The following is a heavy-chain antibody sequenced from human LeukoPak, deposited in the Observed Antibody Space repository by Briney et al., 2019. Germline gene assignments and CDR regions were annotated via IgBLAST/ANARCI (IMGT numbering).Heavy chain of an antibody. CDR2: GYYSGSS. V-gene: IGHV4-39*01. CDR3: ARHPASNREYFQH. J-gene: IGHJ1*01. Sequence: SETLSLTCTVSGGSISSSSYYWGWIRQPPGKGLEWIASGYYSGSSYYNPSLKSRVTITVDTSKNQFSLKLSSVTAADTAVYYCARHPASNREYFQHWGQGTLVTVSS. CDR1: GGSISSSSYY. D-gene: IGHD1-14*01.